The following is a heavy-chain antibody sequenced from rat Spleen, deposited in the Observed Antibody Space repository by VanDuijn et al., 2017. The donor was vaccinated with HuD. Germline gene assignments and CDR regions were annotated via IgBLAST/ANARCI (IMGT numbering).Heavy chain of an antibody. CDR2: IRYDGSST. Sequence: EVQLVESGGGLVQPGNSLKLSCAASGFTFSNYGMAWVCQTPTKGLEWVATIRYDGSSTFYRDSVRGRFTVSRDNAKSTLYLQMDSLRSEDTATFYCARLGTEAIGNWFSYWGQGIMVTVSS. V-gene: IGHV5-29*01. CDR1: GFTFSNYG. CDR3: ARLGTEAIGNWFSY. D-gene: IGHD1-11*01. J-gene: IGHJ2*01.